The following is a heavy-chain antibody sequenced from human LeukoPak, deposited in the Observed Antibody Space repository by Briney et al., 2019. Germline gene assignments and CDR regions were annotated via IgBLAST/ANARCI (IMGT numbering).Heavy chain of an antibody. CDR3: TRESGAFSPFGF. J-gene: IGHJ4*02. Sequence: PSETLSLTCGVSGGSIITTNWWSWVRQPPGKGLEWIGEVHLNGATNYNPSLESRVSMSIDKSKNQLSLKLSSVTAADTATYYCTRESGAFSPFGFWGQGILVTVSS. D-gene: IGHD1-26*01. CDR1: GGSIITTNW. V-gene: IGHV4-4*02. CDR2: VHLNGAT.